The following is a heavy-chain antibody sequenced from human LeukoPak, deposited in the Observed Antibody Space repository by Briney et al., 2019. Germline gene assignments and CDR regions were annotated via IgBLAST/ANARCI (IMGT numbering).Heavy chain of an antibody. Sequence: SETLSLTCAVYGGSFSGYYWSWIRQPPGKGLEWIGEINHSGSTNYNPSLKSRVTISVDTSKNQFSLKLSSVTAADTAVYYCARRYDYVWGAHGWFDPWGQGTPVTVSS. CDR3: ARRYDYVWGAHGWFDP. J-gene: IGHJ5*02. CDR2: INHSGST. D-gene: IGHD3-16*01. V-gene: IGHV4-34*01. CDR1: GGSFSGYY.